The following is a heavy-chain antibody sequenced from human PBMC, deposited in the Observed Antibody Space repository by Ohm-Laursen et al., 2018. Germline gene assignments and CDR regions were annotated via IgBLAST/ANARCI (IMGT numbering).Heavy chain of an antibody. Sequence: SLRLSCAASGFTFSNYWMSWVRQAPGKGLEWVANIKQDGSEKYYVDSVTGRFTISRDNAKNSLYLQMNSLRAEDTAVYYCARAQRLVASANDYWGQGTLVTVSS. D-gene: IGHD5-12*01. V-gene: IGHV3-7*01. CDR2: IKQDGSEK. CDR3: ARAQRLVASANDY. CDR1: GFTFSNYW. J-gene: IGHJ4*02.